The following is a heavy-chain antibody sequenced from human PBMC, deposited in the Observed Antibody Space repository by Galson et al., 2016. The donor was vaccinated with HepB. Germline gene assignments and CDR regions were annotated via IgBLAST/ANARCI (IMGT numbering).Heavy chain of an antibody. J-gene: IGHJ3*02. D-gene: IGHD4-17*01. CDR1: GFTVSNNY. Sequence: SLRLSCAASGFTVSNNYMSWVRQAPGKGLEWVSGISASGGSKTYADSVRGRFIISRDNSNNKLFLQMNSLTTEDTAIYFCAKDRLSGHGDYSWGIFDIWGRGTEVTVAS. CDR3: AKDRLSGHGDYSWGIFDI. CDR2: ISASGGSK. V-gene: IGHV3-23*01.